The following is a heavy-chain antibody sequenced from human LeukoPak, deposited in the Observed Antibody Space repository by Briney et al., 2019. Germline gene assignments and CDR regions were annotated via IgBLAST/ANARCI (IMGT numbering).Heavy chain of an antibody. CDR3: ARASLAVTTGGVHLGY. Sequence: GASVKVSCKASGYTFTSYGISWVRQAPGQGLEWMGWISAYNGNTNYAQKLQGRVTMTTGTSTSTAYMELRSLRSDDTAVYYCARASLAVTTGGVHLGYWGQGTLVTVSS. J-gene: IGHJ4*02. V-gene: IGHV1-18*01. CDR2: ISAYNGNT. D-gene: IGHD4-17*01. CDR1: GYTFTSYG.